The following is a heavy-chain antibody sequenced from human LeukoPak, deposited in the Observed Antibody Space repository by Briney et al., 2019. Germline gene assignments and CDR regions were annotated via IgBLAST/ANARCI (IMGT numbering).Heavy chain of an antibody. Sequence: SETLSLTCTVSGDSITSSNYHWAWIRQPPGKGLEWIGSILYSGTTYYSSSLKSRVTMSVHTSKTQFSLKLSSVTAADTALYYCARGSSLLRPRNSGCGGAFDVWGQGTVVPVSS. CDR2: ILYSGTT. CDR1: GDSITSSNYH. J-gene: IGHJ3*01. CDR3: ARGSSLLRPRNSGCGGAFDV. V-gene: IGHV4-39*07. D-gene: IGHD6-19*01.